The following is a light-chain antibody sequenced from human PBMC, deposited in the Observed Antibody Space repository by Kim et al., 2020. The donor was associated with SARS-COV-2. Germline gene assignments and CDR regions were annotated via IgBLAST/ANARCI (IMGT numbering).Light chain of an antibody. Sequence: LTCTCPGEFNVGSHNVYLFQQKPESPPRYLLYYFSDSDKGQCSGVPSRFSGSKDASANTGILLIAGLQSEDEADYCCMIWPRNAVVFGGGTQLTVL. V-gene: IGLV5-37*01. CDR2: YFSDSDK. J-gene: IGLJ2*01. CDR1: GEFNVGSHN. CDR3: MIWPRNAVV.